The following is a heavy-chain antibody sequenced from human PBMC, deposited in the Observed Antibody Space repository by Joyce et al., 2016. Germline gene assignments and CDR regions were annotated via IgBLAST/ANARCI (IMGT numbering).Heavy chain of an antibody. J-gene: IGHJ4*02. CDR3: ARDFGWAVADTRGDY. D-gene: IGHD6-19*01. Sequence: QVQLVQSGAEVRKPGASVKVSCKDSGYTFTDYYMHWVRQAPGQGLEWMGWINPNSGGTKYAQKFQGRFTLTRYTSISTASMEVSRLRSDDTAVYFCARDFGWAVADTRGDYWGQGTLVTVSS. CDR2: INPNSGGT. CDR1: GYTFTDYY. V-gene: IGHV1-2*02.